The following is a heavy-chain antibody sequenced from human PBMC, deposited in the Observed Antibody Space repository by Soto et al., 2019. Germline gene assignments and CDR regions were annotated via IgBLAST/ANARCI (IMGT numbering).Heavy chain of an antibody. D-gene: IGHD3-10*01. CDR1: GFTFTSYN. J-gene: IGHJ4*02. V-gene: IGHV3-48*01. CDR2: MSGSGDTA. CDR3: GFRFDH. Sequence: EGQLVQSGGGFVQPGGSLRLSCVASGFTFTSYNINWVRQPPGKGLEWVAYMSGSGDTAYYADSVKGRFTVSRDKAKNLLYLEMNSLRGEDSAVYYCGFRFDHWGQGRPVTVSS.